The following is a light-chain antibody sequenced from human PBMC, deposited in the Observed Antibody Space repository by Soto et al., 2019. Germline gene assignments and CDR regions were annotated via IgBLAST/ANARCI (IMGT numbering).Light chain of an antibody. Sequence: QSVLTQPASVSGSPGQSITISCTGTSSDVGGYNFVSWYQQHPGKAPKFLIYDVSNRPSGVSTRFSDSKSGNTASLTISGLQAEDEADYYCSSYTSSSTQVFGTGTKVTVL. V-gene: IGLV2-14*03. J-gene: IGLJ1*01. CDR3: SSYTSSSTQV. CDR2: DVS. CDR1: SSDVGGYNF.